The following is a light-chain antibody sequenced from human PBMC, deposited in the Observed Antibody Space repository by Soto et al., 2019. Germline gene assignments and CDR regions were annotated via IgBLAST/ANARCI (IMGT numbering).Light chain of an antibody. CDR2: DVT. V-gene: IGLV2-8*01. CDR1: SSDIGGYNS. Sequence: QSALTQSPSASGSPGQSVTISCTGTSSDIGGYNSVSWYQQHPGKAPKVMIYDVTKRPSGVPDRFSGSKSGNTASLTVSALQAEDEADYYCSSYTDRKHLVFGTGPKVTVL. J-gene: IGLJ1*01. CDR3: SSYTDRKHLV.